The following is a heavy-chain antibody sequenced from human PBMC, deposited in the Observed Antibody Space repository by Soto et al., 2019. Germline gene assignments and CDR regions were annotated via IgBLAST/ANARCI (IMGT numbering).Heavy chain of an antibody. J-gene: IGHJ1*01. V-gene: IGHV1-46*01. CDR2: VNPSGGST. CDR1: GYIFTAYS. Sequence: QVQLVQSGAEVKKPGASVKVSCKASGYIFTAYSMHWVRQAPGQGLEWMGVVNPSGGSTNYAQKFQGRITMTRDTSTSTVYMDLSFLPSEDTAVYYCAREENCSDGICYSEYFQRWGQGTLVTVSS. CDR3: AREENCSDGICYSEYFQR. D-gene: IGHD2-15*01.